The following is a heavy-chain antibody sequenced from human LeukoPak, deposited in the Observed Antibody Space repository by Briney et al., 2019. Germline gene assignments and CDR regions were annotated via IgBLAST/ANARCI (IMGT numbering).Heavy chain of an antibody. CDR2: ISYGGSNK. CDR3: ACQTTMIVVVNDAFDI. J-gene: IGHJ3*02. V-gene: IGHV3-30*03. Sequence: PGRSLRLSCAASGFTFSSYGMHWVRQAPGKGLEWVAVISYGGSNKYYADSVKGRFTISRDNSKNTLYLQMNSLRAEDTAVYYCACQTTMIVVVNDAFDIWGQGTMVTVSS. CDR1: GFTFSSYG. D-gene: IGHD3-22*01.